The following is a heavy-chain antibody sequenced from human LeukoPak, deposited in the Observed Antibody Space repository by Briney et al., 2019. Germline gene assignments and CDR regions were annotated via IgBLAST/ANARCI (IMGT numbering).Heavy chain of an antibody. CDR2: IYYSGST. V-gene: IGHV4-30-4*01. CDR1: GGSISSGDYY. CDR3: ARGKGESVYDFWSGYNWFDP. Sequence: PSETLSLTCTVSGGSISSGDYYWSWIRQPPGKGLEWIGYIYYSGSTYYNPSLKSRVTISVDTSENQFSLKLSSVTAADTAVYYCARGKGESVYDFWSGYNWFDPWGQGTLVTVSS. J-gene: IGHJ5*02. D-gene: IGHD3-3*01.